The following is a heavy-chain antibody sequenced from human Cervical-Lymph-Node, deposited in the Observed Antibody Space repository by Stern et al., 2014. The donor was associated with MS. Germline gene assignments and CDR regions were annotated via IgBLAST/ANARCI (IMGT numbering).Heavy chain of an antibody. V-gene: IGHV1-2*06. J-gene: IGHJ4*02. CDR2: INPDVGVT. D-gene: IGHD1-26*01. CDR1: GYNFINYY. CDR3: ARELRGGRSGHY. Sequence: PLVQSGAEVKKPGASVKVSCTTSGYNFINYYMHWVRQAPGQGLEWMGRINPDVGVTDYAQKFQGRVTMTRDTSISTVYMELNRLTSDDTAVYFCARELRGGRSGHYWGQGSLVTVSA.